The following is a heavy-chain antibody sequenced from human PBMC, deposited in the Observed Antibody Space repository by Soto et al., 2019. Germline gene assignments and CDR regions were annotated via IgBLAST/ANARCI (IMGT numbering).Heavy chain of an antibody. V-gene: IGHV5-10-1*01. CDR1: GYKFTTFW. CDR3: ARPASGGSRDAFDV. CDR2: IDPTGSFT. J-gene: IGHJ3*01. D-gene: IGHD2-15*01. Sequence: PGESLKISCKASGYKFTTFWLKWVRQTPGKGLEWLGRIDPTGSFTNYSPPFEGHVTISVDRSISTAYLQWNSLQASDTAIYYCARPASGGSRDAFDVWGQGTTVTVSS.